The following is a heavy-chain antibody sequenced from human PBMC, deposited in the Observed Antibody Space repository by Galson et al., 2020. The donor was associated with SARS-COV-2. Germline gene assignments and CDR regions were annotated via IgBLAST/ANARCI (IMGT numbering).Heavy chain of an antibody. CDR2: ISGGGGST. D-gene: IGHD5-12*01. V-gene: IGHV3-23*01. J-gene: IGHJ6*02. Sequence: GESLKISCAASGFTFSSYGMNWVRQAPGKGLEWVSVISGGGGSTYYADSVKGRFTVSRDNSKNTLYVQMNSLTVEDTAVYYCAKTTRSGYEVDYYYGMDVWGQGTTVTVSS. CDR1: GFTFSSYG. CDR3: AKTTRSGYEVDYYYGMDV.